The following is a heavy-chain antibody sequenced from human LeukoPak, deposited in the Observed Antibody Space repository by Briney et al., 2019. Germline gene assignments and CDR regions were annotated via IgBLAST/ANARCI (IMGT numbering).Heavy chain of an antibody. CDR2: MNPNNGNT. CDR3: ARTQSALGYCSGGSCYNHYYYYYMDV. D-gene: IGHD2-15*01. Sequence: ASVKVSCKAAGYTFTSYDINWVRQATGQGLEWMGWMNPNNGNTGYAQKFQGRVTMTRNTSISTAYMELSSLRSEDTAVYYCARTQSALGYCSGGSCYNHYYYYYMDVWGKGTTVTVSS. J-gene: IGHJ6*03. CDR1: GYTFTSYD. V-gene: IGHV1-8*01.